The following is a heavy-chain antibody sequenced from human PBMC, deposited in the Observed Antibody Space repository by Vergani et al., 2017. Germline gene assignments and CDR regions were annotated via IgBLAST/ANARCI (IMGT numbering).Heavy chain of an antibody. J-gene: IGHJ6*02. Sequence: EVQLVESGGGLVQPGGSLRLSCAASGFTFSSYWMHWVRQAPGKGLVWVSRINSDGSSTSYADSVKGRFTISRDNAKNSLYLQMNSLRAEDTAVYYCARVSTLWDIVVVPDATTYYYYGMDVWGQGTTVTVSS. D-gene: IGHD2-2*01. V-gene: IGHV3-74*01. CDR1: GFTFSSYW. CDR3: ARVSTLWDIVVVPDATTYYYYGMDV. CDR2: INSDGSST.